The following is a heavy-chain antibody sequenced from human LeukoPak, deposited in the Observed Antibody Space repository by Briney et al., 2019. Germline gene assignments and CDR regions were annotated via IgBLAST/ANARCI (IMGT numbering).Heavy chain of an antibody. CDR3: AKRAYYYDSSGYYYYFDY. Sequence: GGSLRLSCAAPGFTFSSYAMSWVRQAPGKGLEWVSAISGSGGSTYYADSVKGRFTISRDNSKNTLYLQMNSLRAEDTAVYYCAKRAYYYDSSGYYYYFDYWGQGTLVTVSS. D-gene: IGHD3-22*01. J-gene: IGHJ4*02. CDR1: GFTFSSYA. CDR2: ISGSGGST. V-gene: IGHV3-23*01.